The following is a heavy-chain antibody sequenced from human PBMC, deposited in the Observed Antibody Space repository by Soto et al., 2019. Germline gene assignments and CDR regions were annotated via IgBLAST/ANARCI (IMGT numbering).Heavy chain of an antibody. Sequence: PSETLSLTCTVSVGSISGYYWSWIRQPPWKGLEWIGYIYYSGSTNYNPSLKSRVTISVDTSKNQFSLKLSSVTASDTAVYYCASMKPTMTTVLFDYWSRGIRVTVSS. D-gene: IGHD4-17*01. CDR3: ASMKPTMTTVLFDY. J-gene: IGHJ4*02. V-gene: IGHV4-59*01. CDR2: IYYSGST. CDR1: VGSISGYY.